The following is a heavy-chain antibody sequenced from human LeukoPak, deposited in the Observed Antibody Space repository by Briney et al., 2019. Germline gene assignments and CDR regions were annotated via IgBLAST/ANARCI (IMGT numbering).Heavy chain of an antibody. D-gene: IGHD6-19*01. CDR2: INHSGST. CDR1: GVSISSGSNY. J-gene: IGHJ4*02. V-gene: IGHV4-39*07. Sequence: SETLSLTCSVSGVSISSGSNYWGWIRQPPGKGLEWIGEINHSGSTNYNPSLKSRVTISVDTSKNQFSLKLSSVTAADTAVYYCARYSSGWFDYWGQGTLVTVSS. CDR3: ARYSSGWFDY.